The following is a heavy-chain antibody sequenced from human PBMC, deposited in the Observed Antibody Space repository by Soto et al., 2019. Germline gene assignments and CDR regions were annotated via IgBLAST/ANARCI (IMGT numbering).Heavy chain of an antibody. J-gene: IGHJ4*02. V-gene: IGHV3-30*03. CDR3: ARGGALIAARPPYRFDY. Sequence: PGGSLRLSCAASGFTFSSFGMHWVRQAPGKGLEWVAVISYDGSNKYYADSVKGRFTISRDNSKNTLYLQMNSLRAEDTAVYYCARGGALIAARPPYRFDYWGQGTLVTVSS. CDR2: ISYDGSNK. CDR1: GFTFSSFG. D-gene: IGHD6-6*01.